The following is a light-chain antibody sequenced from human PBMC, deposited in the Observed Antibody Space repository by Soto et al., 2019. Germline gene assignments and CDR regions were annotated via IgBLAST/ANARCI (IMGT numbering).Light chain of an antibody. CDR1: QSISSW. CDR2: DAS. Sequence: DIQMTQSPSTLSASVGDRVTITCRASQSISSWLAWYQQKPGKAPNLLIYDASSLETWVPSRVSSSGSGTEFHLPVSSLEADDFATYCCQPYNSYSLPFGQGAKVEIK. V-gene: IGKV1-5*01. CDR3: QPYNSYSLP. J-gene: IGKJ1*01.